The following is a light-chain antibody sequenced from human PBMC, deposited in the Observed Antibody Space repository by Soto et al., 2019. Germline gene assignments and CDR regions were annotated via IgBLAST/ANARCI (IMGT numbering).Light chain of an antibody. Sequence: EIVLTQSPGTLSLSPGERATLSCRASQSVNSIYLAWYQQKPGQAPRLLLYGTSSRATGIPGRFSGSGSGTDYTLTITRLEPEDFAVYYCHQYGTSPWTFGQGTKVEIK. CDR3: HQYGTSPWT. CDR2: GTS. V-gene: IGKV3-20*01. J-gene: IGKJ1*01. CDR1: QSVNSIY.